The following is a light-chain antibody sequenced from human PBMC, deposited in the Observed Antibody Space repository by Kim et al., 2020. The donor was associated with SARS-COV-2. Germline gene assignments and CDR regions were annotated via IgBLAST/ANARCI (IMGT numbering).Light chain of an antibody. CDR2: LNSDGSH. V-gene: IGLV4-69*01. J-gene: IGLJ3*02. CDR1: SGHSSYA. Sequence: QLVLTQSPSASASLGASVKLTCTLSSGHSSYAIAWHQQQPEKGPRYLMKLNSDGSHSKGDGIPDRFSGSSSGAERYLTISSLQSEDEADYYCQTPWVFGGGTQLTVL. CDR3: QTPWV.